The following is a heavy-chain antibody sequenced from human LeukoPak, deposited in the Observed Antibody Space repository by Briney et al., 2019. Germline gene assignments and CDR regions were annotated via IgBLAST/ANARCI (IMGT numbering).Heavy chain of an antibody. V-gene: IGHV3-53*01. J-gene: IGHJ5*02. Sequence: GGFLRLSCAASGLTVSSNYMSWVRQAPGGGLEWVAVLYSAGNTFYADSLKGRFTISRDNSKNTLYLQMSSLRADDTAVYYCARVIADHGYFAPWGQGTLVTVSS. D-gene: IGHD4-17*01. CDR3: ARVIADHGYFAP. CDR1: GLTVSSNY. CDR2: LYSAGNT.